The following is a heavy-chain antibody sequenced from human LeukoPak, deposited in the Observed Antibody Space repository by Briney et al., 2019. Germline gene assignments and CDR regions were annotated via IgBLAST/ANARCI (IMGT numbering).Heavy chain of an antibody. CDR1: GFTFSSYG. D-gene: IGHD6-13*01. CDR3: ATGFSSSWYAVGY. J-gene: IGHJ4*02. CDR2: IWYDGSNK. V-gene: IGHV3-33*01. Sequence: GGSLRLSCAASGFTFSSYGMHWVRQAPGKGLEWVAVIWYDGSNKYYADSVKGRFTISRDNSKNTLYLQMNSLRAEDTAVYYCATGFSSSWYAVGYWGQGTLVTVSS.